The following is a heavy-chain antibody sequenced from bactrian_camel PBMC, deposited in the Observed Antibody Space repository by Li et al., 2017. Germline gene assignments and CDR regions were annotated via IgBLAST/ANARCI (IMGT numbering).Heavy chain of an antibody. J-gene: IGHJ4*01. D-gene: IGHD6*01. CDR2: VNADGSNT. CDR3: SRRIYGGSWYFEY. CDR1: GFTFSSYD. Sequence: DVQLVESGGGLVQPGGSLTLSCAASGFTFSSYDMAWVRQPPGKGLEWVSSVNADGSNTYDADSVKGRFTISRDNSKNTLYLQMNSLKSEDTALYFCSRRIYGGSWYFEYWGQGTQVTVS. V-gene: IGHV3S11*01.